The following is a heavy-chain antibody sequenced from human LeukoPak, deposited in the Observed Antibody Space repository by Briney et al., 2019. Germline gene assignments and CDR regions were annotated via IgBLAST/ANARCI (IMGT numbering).Heavy chain of an antibody. V-gene: IGHV3-23*01. J-gene: IGHJ4*02. CDR1: GFTFSSYA. CDR3: AKVQLWLRGYFDY. Sequence: PSGGSLRLSCAASGFTFSSYAMRWVRQAPGKGLEWVSAISGSGGSTYYADSVKGRFTISRDNSKNTLYLQMNSLRAEDTAVYYCAKVQLWLRGYFDYWGQGTLVTVSS. CDR2: ISGSGGST. D-gene: IGHD5-18*01.